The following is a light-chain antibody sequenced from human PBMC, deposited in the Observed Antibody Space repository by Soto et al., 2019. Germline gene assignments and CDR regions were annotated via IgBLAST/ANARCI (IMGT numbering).Light chain of an antibody. Sequence: DIVMTQSPDSLAVSLGERATINCKSSQSVLYSSNNKNYLAWYQQKPGQPPKLLIYWASTRDSGVPDRFSGSGSGTEFTLTISSLQAEDVAVYYCQQYYSTPYTFGQGTKLEIK. J-gene: IGKJ2*01. CDR3: QQYYSTPYT. V-gene: IGKV4-1*01. CDR1: QSVLYSSNNKNY. CDR2: WAS.